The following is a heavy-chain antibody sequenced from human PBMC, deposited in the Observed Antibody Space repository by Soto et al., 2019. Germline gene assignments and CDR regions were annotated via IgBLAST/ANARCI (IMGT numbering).Heavy chain of an antibody. Sequence: PSETLSLTCTVSGGSISSYYWSWIRKPPGKGLEWIGYIYYSGSTNYNPSLKSRVTISVDTSKNQFSLKLSSVTAADTAVYYCARVSYDFWSGSPLGYYYMDVWGKGTTVTVSS. V-gene: IGHV4-59*01. CDR2: IYYSGST. CDR3: ARVSYDFWSGSPLGYYYMDV. J-gene: IGHJ6*03. CDR1: GGSISSYY. D-gene: IGHD3-3*01.